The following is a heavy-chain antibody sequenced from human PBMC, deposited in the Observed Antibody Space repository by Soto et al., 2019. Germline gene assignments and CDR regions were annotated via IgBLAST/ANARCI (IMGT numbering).Heavy chain of an antibody. Sequence: QITLKESGPTLVKPTQTLTLTCTFSGFSLSNSGVGVGWIRQPPGKALEWLALTYWDDDKRYSPSLKSRLTITKDTSKNQVVLTMTNMDPVDTATYYCAHRQRTVYFDYWGQGTLVTVSS. CDR3: AHRQRTVYFDY. V-gene: IGHV2-5*02. J-gene: IGHJ4*02. CDR1: GFSLSNSGVG. D-gene: IGHD4-17*01. CDR2: TYWDDDK.